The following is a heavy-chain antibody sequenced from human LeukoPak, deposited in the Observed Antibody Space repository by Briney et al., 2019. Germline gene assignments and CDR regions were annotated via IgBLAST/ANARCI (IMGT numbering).Heavy chain of an antibody. CDR1: GASVSSYY. J-gene: IGHJ4*02. CDR3: ARDRYSSSWYPDY. V-gene: IGHV4-4*07. D-gene: IGHD6-13*01. CDR2: IYTSGST. Sequence: PSETLSLTCTVSGASVSSYYWIWIRQPAGKGLEWIGRIYTSGSTNYNPSLKSRVTMSVDTSKNQFSLKLSSLTAADTAVYYCARDRYSSSWYPDYWGQGTLVTVSS.